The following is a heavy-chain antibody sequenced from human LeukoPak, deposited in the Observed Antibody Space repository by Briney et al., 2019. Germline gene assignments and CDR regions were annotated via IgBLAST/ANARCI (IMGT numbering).Heavy chain of an antibody. J-gene: IGHJ4*02. CDR1: GYTFTSSG. CDR2: ISAYNGNT. Sequence: ASVKVSCKASGYTFTSSGISWVRQAPGQGLEWMGWISAYNGNTNYAQKLQGRVTMTTDTSTSTAYMELRSLRSDDTAVYYCARLGYCSGGSCYSKDYWGQGTLVTVSS. V-gene: IGHV1-18*01. CDR3: ARLGYCSGGSCYSKDY. D-gene: IGHD2-15*01.